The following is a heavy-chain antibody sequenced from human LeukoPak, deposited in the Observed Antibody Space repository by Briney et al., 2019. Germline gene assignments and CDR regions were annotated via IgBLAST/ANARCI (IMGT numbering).Heavy chain of an antibody. Sequence: GGSLRLSCAASGFTFNNYAMYWVRQAPGKGLEWVSGIFGSGGSTHYADSVKGRFTISRDNSKNTVYLQLDSLRVEDTAVYYCGKTTVGYSSGRYPGWPVDYWGQGTLVTVSS. CDR2: IFGSGGST. CDR1: GFTFNNYA. V-gene: IGHV3-23*01. CDR3: GKTTVGYSSGRYPGWPVDY. J-gene: IGHJ4*02. D-gene: IGHD2-15*01.